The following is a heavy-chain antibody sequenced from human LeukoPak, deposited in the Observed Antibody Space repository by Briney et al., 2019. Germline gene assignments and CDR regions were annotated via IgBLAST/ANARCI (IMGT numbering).Heavy chain of an antibody. Sequence: GGSLRLSCAASGFTFRSYAMSWVSQAPGKWLEWVAAISGSGGSTYYEGSVKGRFSISRDNSTNTLYLQMHSLRAEDTAVYYCAKDPRQLVLGYWGQGTLVTVSS. CDR3: AKDPRQLVLGY. J-gene: IGHJ4*02. CDR1: GFTFRSYA. D-gene: IGHD6-13*01. V-gene: IGHV3-23*01. CDR2: ISGSGGST.